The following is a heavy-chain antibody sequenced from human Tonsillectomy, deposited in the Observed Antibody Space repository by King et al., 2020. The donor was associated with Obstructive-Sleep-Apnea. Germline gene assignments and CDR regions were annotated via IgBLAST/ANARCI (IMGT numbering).Heavy chain of an antibody. V-gene: IGHV3-15*01. J-gene: IGHJ3*01. D-gene: IGHD3-10*01. Sequence: VQLVESGGGFVKPGGSLRLSCEASGFTFTNAWMSWVRQAPGKGLEWVGRIKSKTDGGTTDYAAPVKGRFSFSRDDSKNTLYLQMNSLKSEDTAVYYCTTELAVMVRGVFPWGQGTMVTVSS. CDR3: TTELAVMVRGVFP. CDR1: GFTFTNAW. CDR2: IKSKTDGGTT.